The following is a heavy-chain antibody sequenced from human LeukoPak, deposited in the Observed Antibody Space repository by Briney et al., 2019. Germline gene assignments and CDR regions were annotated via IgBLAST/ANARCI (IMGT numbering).Heavy chain of an antibody. CDR1: GLTFSSYG. CDR2: IWYDGSNK. J-gene: IGHJ4*02. CDR3: ARDLEAANTYYFDY. Sequence: GGSLRLSCAASGLTFSSYGIHWVRQAPGKGLEWVAVIWYDGSNKYYADSVKGRFTISRDNSKNTLYLQMNSLRAEDTAVYYCARDLEAANTYYFDYWGQGTMVTVSS. V-gene: IGHV3-33*01. D-gene: IGHD6-13*01.